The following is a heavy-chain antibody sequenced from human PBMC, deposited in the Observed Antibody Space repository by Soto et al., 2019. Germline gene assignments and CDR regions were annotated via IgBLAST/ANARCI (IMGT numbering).Heavy chain of an antibody. CDR3: AGPGYSSQDY. Sequence: GGSLRLSCAASGFTFSSFALSWVRQAPGRGLEWVSAISGSGDGTDYADSVKGRFTISRDNSKNTLYLQMNSLRAEDTAVYYCAGPGYSSQDYWGQGALVTVSS. V-gene: IGHV3-23*01. D-gene: IGHD5-18*01. CDR1: GFTFSSFA. J-gene: IGHJ4*02. CDR2: ISGSGDGT.